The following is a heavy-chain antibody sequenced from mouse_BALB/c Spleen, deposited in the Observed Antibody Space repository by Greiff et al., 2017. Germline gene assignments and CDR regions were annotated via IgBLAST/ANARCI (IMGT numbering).Heavy chain of an antibody. Sequence: VKLVESGPGLVAPSQSLSITCTVSGFSLTDYGVSWIRQPPGKGLEWLGVIWGGGSTYYNSALKSRLSISKDNSKSQVFLKMNSLQTDDTAMYYCGRLGTYWYFDVWGAGTTVTVSS. CDR1: GFSLTDYG. CDR2: IWGGGST. D-gene: IGHD4-1*01. V-gene: IGHV2-6-5*01. CDR3: GRLGTYWYFDV. J-gene: IGHJ1*01.